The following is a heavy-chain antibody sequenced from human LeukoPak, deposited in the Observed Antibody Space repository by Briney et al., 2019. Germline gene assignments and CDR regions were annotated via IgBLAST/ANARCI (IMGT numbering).Heavy chain of an antibody. V-gene: IGHV3-7*03. J-gene: IGHJ4*02. CDR1: GFTFSSYW. CDR3: ATPLDYYDSSGYHQGGD. Sequence: GGSLRLSCAASGFTFSSYWMSWVRQAPGKWLEWVANIKQDGSKKNYVDSMKGRFTISRDNAKNSLYLQMNSLRAEDTAVYYCATPLDYYDSSGYHQGGDWGQGTLVTVSS. D-gene: IGHD3-22*01. CDR2: IKQDGSKK.